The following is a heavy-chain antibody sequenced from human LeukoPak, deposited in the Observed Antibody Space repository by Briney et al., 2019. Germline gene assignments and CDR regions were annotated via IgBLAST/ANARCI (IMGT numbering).Heavy chain of an antibody. CDR3: ARQGKEGYRVVDY. J-gene: IGHJ4*02. V-gene: IGHV5-51*01. D-gene: IGHD2-2*01. Sequence: GESLKISCKGSGYSFTSYWIGWVRQVPGKGLEWMGIIWPDDSDKRYSPSFQGQVTISADKSISTAYLQWSSLKASDTAMYYCARQGKEGYRVVDYWGQGTLVTVSS. CDR2: IWPDDSDK. CDR1: GYSFTSYW.